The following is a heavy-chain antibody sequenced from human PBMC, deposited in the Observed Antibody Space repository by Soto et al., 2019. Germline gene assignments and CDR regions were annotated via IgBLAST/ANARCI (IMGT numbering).Heavy chain of an antibody. CDR1: GGSISSYY. Sequence: QVQLQESGPGLVKPSETLSLTCTVSGGSISSYYWSWIRQPPGKGLAWIGYIYYSGSTNYNPSLKSRVTIAVDTSKNQFPLKLSYVTAADTAVYYCARGGPMYYDFWSGQYYFDYWGQGTLVTVSS. CDR2: IYYSGST. D-gene: IGHD3-3*01. J-gene: IGHJ4*02. V-gene: IGHV4-59*01. CDR3: ARGGPMYYDFWSGQYYFDY.